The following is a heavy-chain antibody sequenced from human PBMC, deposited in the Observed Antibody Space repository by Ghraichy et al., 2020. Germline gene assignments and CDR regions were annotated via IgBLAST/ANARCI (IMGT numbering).Heavy chain of an antibody. CDR3: ARHGDYYYYMDV. CDR1: GYSFPTYW. CDR2: IYPVDSNT. Sequence: GESPNISCKASGYSFPTYWIGWVRQMPGKGLEWMGIIYPVDSNTRYSPSFQGQVTISVDKSISTAYLQWSSLKASDTAIYYCARHGDYYYYMDVWGKGTTVTVSS. J-gene: IGHJ6*03. V-gene: IGHV5-51*01.